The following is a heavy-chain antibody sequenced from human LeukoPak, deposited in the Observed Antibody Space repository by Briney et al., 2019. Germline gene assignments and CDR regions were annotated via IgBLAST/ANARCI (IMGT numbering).Heavy chain of an antibody. CDR2: INTNSGSI. D-gene: IGHD1-26*01. V-gene: IGHV3-23*01. J-gene: IGHJ4*02. CDR3: AKQSPYGGRFGVGDD. CDR1: GFTFSNYA. Sequence: PGGSLRLSCAASGFTFSNYAMSWVRQAPGKGPEWVSAINTNSGSIYYTDSVKGRFTTSRDNSKNTLYLQMNDLRPEDTAVYSCAKQSPYGGRFGVGDDWGRGTLVTVSS.